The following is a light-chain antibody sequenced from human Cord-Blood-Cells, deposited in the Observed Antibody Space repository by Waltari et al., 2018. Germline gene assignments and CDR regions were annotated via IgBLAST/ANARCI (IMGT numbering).Light chain of an antibody. Sequence: QSALTQPRSVSGSPGQSVTLSCTGTSSVVGGYNYVSWYQQHPGKAPKLMIYDVSKRPSGVPDRFSGSKSGNTASLTISGLQAEDEADYYCCSYAGSYSWVFGGGTKLTVL. J-gene: IGLJ3*02. CDR2: DVS. V-gene: IGLV2-11*01. CDR1: SSVVGGYNY. CDR3: CSYAGSYSWV.